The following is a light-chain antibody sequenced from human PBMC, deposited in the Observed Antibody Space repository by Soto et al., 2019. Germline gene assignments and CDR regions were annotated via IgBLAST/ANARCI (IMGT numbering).Light chain of an antibody. CDR3: QQYGSSPRT. Sequence: EVVLTQSPGTLSLSPGERATLSCRASQSVTNNYLAWYQQKPGQAPRLLIYGASSRATGITERFSGSGSGTDFTLTISRLEPEDLAVYYCQQYGSSPRTFGQGTKLEI. CDR1: QSVTNNY. J-gene: IGKJ2*01. V-gene: IGKV3-20*01. CDR2: GAS.